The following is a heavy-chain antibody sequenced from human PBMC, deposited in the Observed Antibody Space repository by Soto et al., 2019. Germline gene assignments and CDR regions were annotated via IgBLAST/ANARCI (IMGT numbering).Heavy chain of an antibody. CDR3: ASTVYGDYVIAY. CDR1: GGSISSSSYY. J-gene: IGHJ4*02. D-gene: IGHD4-17*01. CDR2: IDYSGST. V-gene: IGHV4-39*01. Sequence: SETLSLTCTVSGGSISSSSYYWGWIRQPPGKGLEWFGSIDYSGSTYYNPSLESRVAISVDTSKNQFSLRLSSVTAADTAVYYCASTVYGDYVIAYWGQGTLVTVSS.